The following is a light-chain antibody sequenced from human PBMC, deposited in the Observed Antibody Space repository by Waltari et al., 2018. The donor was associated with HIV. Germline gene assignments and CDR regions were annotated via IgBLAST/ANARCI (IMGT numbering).Light chain of an antibody. CDR1: QSISTW. CDR3: QQYHTFTFT. CDR2: KSS. Sequence: DIQMTQSPSTMSASVGDRVTITCRASQSISTWLAWYQQKPGKAPKLLIYKSSTLDGGVPSRFSGRVSGTEFTLTISGLQPDDFATYYCQQYHTFTFTFGPGTIVVVK. J-gene: IGKJ3*01. V-gene: IGKV1-5*03.